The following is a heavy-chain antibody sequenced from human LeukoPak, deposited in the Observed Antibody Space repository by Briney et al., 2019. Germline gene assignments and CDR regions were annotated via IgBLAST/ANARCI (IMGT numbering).Heavy chain of an antibody. Sequence: PGGSLRLSCAASGFTFSSYSMNWVRQAPGKGLEWVSSISSSSNYIYYADSVKGRFTISRDNAKNSLYLQMNSLRAEDTAVYYCARVSGSYTTANFDYWGQGTLVTVSS. J-gene: IGHJ4*02. V-gene: IGHV3-21*01. CDR1: GFTFSSYS. CDR3: ARVSGSYTTANFDY. D-gene: IGHD1-26*01. CDR2: ISSSSNYI.